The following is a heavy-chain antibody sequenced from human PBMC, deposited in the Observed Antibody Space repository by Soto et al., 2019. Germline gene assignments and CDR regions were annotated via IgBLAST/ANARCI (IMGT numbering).Heavy chain of an antibody. CDR1: GGTLNSYT. CDR2: IIPVFGTT. CDR3: SISNSYGRGDF. V-gene: IGHV1-69*01. Sequence: QVHLVQSGAEAQKPGSSVRVSCKASGGTLNSYTISWVRQAPGQGLEWMGGIIPVFGTTDYAQKFQGRVTITADQSTGTAYLDLFSLRSEDTAIYYCSISNSYGRGDFWGQGTLVTVSS. D-gene: IGHD4-17*01. J-gene: IGHJ4*02.